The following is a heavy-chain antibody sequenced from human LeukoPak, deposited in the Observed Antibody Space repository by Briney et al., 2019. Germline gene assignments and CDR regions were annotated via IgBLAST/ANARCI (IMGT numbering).Heavy chain of an antibody. Sequence: PSETLSLTCTVSGGSISSSSYYWGWIRQPPGKGLEWIGSIYYSGSTYYNPSLKSRVTISVDTSKNQFSLKLSSVTAADTAVYYCARPGIAAAGVLEYWGQGTLVTVSS. V-gene: IGHV4-39*01. CDR2: IYYSGST. CDR3: ARPGIAAAGVLEY. CDR1: GGSISSSSYY. J-gene: IGHJ4*02. D-gene: IGHD6-13*01.